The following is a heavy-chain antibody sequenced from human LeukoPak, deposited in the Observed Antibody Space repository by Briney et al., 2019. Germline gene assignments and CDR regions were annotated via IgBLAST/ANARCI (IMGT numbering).Heavy chain of an antibody. V-gene: IGHV4-30-2*01. Sequence: PSQTLSHTCAVSGGSISSGGYSWSWIRQPPGKGLEWIGYIYHSGSTYYNPSLKSRVTISVDRSKNQFSLKLSSVTAADTAVYYCARGDYFDYWGQGTLVTVFS. CDR2: IYHSGST. CDR3: ARGDYFDY. J-gene: IGHJ4*02. CDR1: GGSISSGGYS.